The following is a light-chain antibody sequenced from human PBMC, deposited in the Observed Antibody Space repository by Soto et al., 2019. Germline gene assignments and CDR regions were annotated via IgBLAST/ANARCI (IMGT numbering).Light chain of an antibody. Sequence: EIVLTQSPATLSLSPGERATLSCRASQSVSSYLAWYQQKPGQAPRLLIYDASNRATSIPARFSGSGSGTDFTLTISSLEPEDFAVYYCQQRSNWRWTFGQGTKVEIK. CDR3: QQRSNWRWT. V-gene: IGKV3-11*01. CDR2: DAS. J-gene: IGKJ1*01. CDR1: QSVSSY.